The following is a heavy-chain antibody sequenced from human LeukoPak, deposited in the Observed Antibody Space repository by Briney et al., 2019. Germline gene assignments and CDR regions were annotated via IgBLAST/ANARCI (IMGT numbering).Heavy chain of an antibody. CDR2: IIPIFGTA. CDR3: ARSPPSDSNYGFLTYHYYYYMDV. J-gene: IGHJ6*03. V-gene: IGHV1-69*01. Sequence: GASVKVSCKASGGTFSSYAISWVRQAPGQGLEWMGGIIPIFGTANYAQKFQGRVTITADESTSTAYMELSSLRSEDTAVYYCARSPPSDSNYGFLTYHYYYYMDVWGKGTTVTVSS. CDR1: GGTFSSYA. D-gene: IGHD4-11*01.